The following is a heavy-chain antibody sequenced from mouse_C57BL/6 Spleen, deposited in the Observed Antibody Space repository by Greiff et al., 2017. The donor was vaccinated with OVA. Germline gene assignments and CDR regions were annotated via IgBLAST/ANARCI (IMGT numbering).Heavy chain of an antibody. V-gene: IGHV1-82*01. CDR3: AREGAYDGHWYFDV. Sequence: QVQLQQSGPELVKPGASVKISCKASGYAFSSSWMNWVKQRPGKGLEWIGRIYPGDRDTNYNGKFKGKATLTADKSSSTAYMQLSSLTSEDSAVYFCAREGAYDGHWYFDVWGTGTTVTVSS. D-gene: IGHD2-3*01. CDR2: IYPGDRDT. J-gene: IGHJ1*03. CDR1: GYAFSSSW.